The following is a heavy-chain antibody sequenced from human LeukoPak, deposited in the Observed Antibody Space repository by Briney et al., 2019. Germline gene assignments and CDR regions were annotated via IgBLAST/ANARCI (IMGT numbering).Heavy chain of an antibody. CDR1: GGSIGSYY. Sequence: SETLSLTCTVSGGSIGSYYWSWIRQPPGKGLEWIGYIYYSGSTNYNPSLKSRVTISVDTSKNQFSLKLSSVTAADTAMYYCARARFDGNNWYRAFDIWGQGTMVTVSS. D-gene: IGHD6-13*01. CDR3: ARARFDGNNWYRAFDI. CDR2: IYYSGST. V-gene: IGHV4-59*01. J-gene: IGHJ3*02.